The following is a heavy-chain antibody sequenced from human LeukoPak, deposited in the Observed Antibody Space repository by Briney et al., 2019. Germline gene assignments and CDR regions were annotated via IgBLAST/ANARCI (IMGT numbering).Heavy chain of an antibody. CDR1: GFSLSTSGMC. D-gene: IGHD2-2*01. CDR2: IDWDDDK. CDR3: ARIPRSSAIEDAFDI. J-gene: IGHJ3*02. V-gene: IGHV2-70*11. Sequence: SGPTLVNPTQTLTLTCTFSGFSLSTSGMCVSWIRQPPGKALEWLARIDWDDDKYYSTSLKTRLTISKDTSKNQVALTMTNMDPVDTATYYCARIPRSSAIEDAFDIWGQGTMVTVSS.